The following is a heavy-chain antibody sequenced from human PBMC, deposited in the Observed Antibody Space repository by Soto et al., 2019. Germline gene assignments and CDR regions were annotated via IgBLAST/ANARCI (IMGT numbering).Heavy chain of an antibody. V-gene: IGHV3-30*18. CDR1: GFTFSSYV. J-gene: IGHJ4*02. CDR3: ANALTYYYDSSGYYTGSPDY. D-gene: IGHD3-22*01. Sequence: GGSLRLSCAASGFTFSSYVMHWVRQAPGKGLEWVAVISYDGINKYYADSVKGRFTISRDNSKNTLYLQMNSLRAEDTAVYYCANALTYYYDSSGYYTGSPDYWGEGNPVTGSS. CDR2: ISYDGINK.